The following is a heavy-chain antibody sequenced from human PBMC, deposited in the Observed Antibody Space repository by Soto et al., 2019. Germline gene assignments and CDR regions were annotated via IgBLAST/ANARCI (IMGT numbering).Heavy chain of an antibody. D-gene: IGHD5-18*01. CDR1: GGSISSYY. CDR3: ARSGYSYGDFDY. CDR2: IYYSGST. J-gene: IGHJ4*02. Sequence: SETLSITCTVSGGSISSYYWSWIRQPPGKGLEWIGYIYYSGSTNYNPSLKSRVTISVDTSKNQYSLKLSSVTAAETAVYYCARSGYSYGDFDYWGQGTLVTVS. V-gene: IGHV4-59*01.